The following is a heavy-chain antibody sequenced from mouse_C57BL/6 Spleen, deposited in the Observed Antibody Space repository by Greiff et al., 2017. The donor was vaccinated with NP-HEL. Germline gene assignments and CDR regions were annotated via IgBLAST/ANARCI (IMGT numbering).Heavy chain of an antibody. CDR1: GYTFTDYN. CDR2: INPNNGGT. J-gene: IGHJ4*01. D-gene: IGHD1-2*01. Sequence: EVQVVESGPELVKPGASVKMSCKASGYTFTDYNMHWVKQSHGKSLEWIGYINPNNGGTSYNQKFKGKATLTVNKSSSTAYMELRSLTSEDSAVYYCVRTTADAMDYWGQGTSVTVSS. V-gene: IGHV1-22*01. CDR3: VRTTADAMDY.